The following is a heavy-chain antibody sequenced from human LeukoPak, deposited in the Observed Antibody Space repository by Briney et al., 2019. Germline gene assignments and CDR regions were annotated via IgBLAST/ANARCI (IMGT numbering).Heavy chain of an antibody. CDR3: ARDLIYDNTGSARDTNDAFDI. Sequence: ASVKVSCKASGYTFTSYGINWVRQAPGQGLEWMGWITPYNNNAKYAQRFQGRVTMTTDTSTDIAYMDLRSLGSDDTAMYYCARDLIYDNTGSARDTNDAFDIWGQGTMLIVSS. CDR1: GYTFTSYG. V-gene: IGHV1-18*04. D-gene: IGHD5-18*01. CDR2: ITPYNNNA. J-gene: IGHJ3*02.